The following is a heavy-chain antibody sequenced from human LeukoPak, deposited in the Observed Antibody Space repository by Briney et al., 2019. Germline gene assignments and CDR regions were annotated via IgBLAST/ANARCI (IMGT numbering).Heavy chain of an antibody. V-gene: IGHV3-23*01. CDR3: AKVPKGGYFDY. CDR1: GFTFSSYS. CDR2: ISGSGGST. D-gene: IGHD6-13*01. J-gene: IGHJ4*02. Sequence: GGSLRLSCAASGFTFSSYSMNWVRQAPGKGLEWVSGISGSGGSTYYADSVKGRFSISRDNSQNTLYLQMNSLRAEDTAVYYCAKVPKGGYFDYWGQGTLVTVSS.